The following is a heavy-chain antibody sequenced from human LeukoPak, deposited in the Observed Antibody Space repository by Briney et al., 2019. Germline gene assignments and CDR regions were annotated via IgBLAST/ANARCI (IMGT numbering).Heavy chain of an antibody. V-gene: IGHV3-33*01. Sequence: GGSLRLSCAASGFTFSSYGIHWVRQAPGKGLEWVAVIWDDGSTTYYADSVKGRFTISRDNSHNTLYLQMSSLRAEDMAVYYCARGKATGEYSPYGLDALDIWGQGTVVTVSS. D-gene: IGHD5-12*01. CDR2: IWDDGSTT. J-gene: IGHJ3*02. CDR1: GFTFSSYG. CDR3: ARGKATGEYSPYGLDALDI.